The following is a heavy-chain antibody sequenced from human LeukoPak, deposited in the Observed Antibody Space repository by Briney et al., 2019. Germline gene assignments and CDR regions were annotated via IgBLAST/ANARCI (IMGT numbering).Heavy chain of an antibody. J-gene: IGHJ5*02. Sequence: GGSLRLSCAASGFTVSNNYMSWVRQAPGKGPEWVSIIYSGGSTYYADSVKGRFTISRNNSKDTLYLQMSSLRADDTAVYYCARGLQQQLGWFDPWGQGTLVTVSS. CDR2: IYSGGST. CDR3: ARGLQQQLGWFDP. D-gene: IGHD6-13*01. CDR1: GFTVSNNY. V-gene: IGHV3-53*04.